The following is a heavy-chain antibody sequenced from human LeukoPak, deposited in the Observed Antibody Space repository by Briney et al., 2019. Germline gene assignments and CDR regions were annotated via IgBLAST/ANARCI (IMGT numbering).Heavy chain of an antibody. V-gene: IGHV4-39*01. D-gene: IGHD3-22*01. CDR1: GGSISSSSYY. Sequence: PSETLSLTCTVSGGSISSSSYYWGWIRQPPGKGLAWIGSIYYSRSTYYNPSLKSRVTISVDTSKNQFPLKLSSLTAADTAVYYCARGVTMIVVVIHDWYFDLWGRGTLVTVSS. CDR3: ARGVTMIVVVIHDWYFDL. J-gene: IGHJ2*01. CDR2: IYYSRST.